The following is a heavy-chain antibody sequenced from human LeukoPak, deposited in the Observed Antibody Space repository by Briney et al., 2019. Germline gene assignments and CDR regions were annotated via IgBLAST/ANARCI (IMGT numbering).Heavy chain of an antibody. J-gene: IGHJ4*02. CDR2: ISGSGGST. V-gene: IGHV3-23*01. Sequence: GGALRLSCAVSGITLSNYGMSWVRQAPGKGLEWVAGISGSGGSTNYADSVKCRFTISRDNPKNTLYLQMNSLRDEDTAMYFCAKRGVVIRVILVGFHKEAYYFDCWGQGALVTVSS. CDR3: AKRGVVIRVILVGFHKEAYYFDC. D-gene: IGHD3-10*01. CDR1: GITLSNYG.